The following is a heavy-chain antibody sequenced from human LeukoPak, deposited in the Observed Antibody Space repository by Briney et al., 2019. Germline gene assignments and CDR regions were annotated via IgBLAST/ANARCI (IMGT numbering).Heavy chain of an antibody. CDR2: INPNSGGT. Sequence: ASVKVSCKASGYTFTGYYMHWVRQAPGQGLEWMGWINPNSGGTNYAQKFQGRVTMTRDTSISTAYMELSRLRSDDTAVYYCARGGVYSSGSPYFDYWGRGTLVTVSS. D-gene: IGHD6-19*01. CDR3: ARGGVYSSGSPYFDY. J-gene: IGHJ4*02. V-gene: IGHV1-2*02. CDR1: GYTFTGYY.